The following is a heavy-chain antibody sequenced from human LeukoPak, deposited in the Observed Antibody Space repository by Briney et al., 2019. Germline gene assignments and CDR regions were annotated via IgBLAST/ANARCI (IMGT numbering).Heavy chain of an antibody. V-gene: IGHV3-73*01. CDR3: TRQHCSGGTCSYVDY. Sequence: GESLRLSCAASGFDFSDFYMHWVRQASGRGLEWVGLISPKPNTYTTVYAASVKGRFTISRDDSKDTAYLQMNSLKAEDTAVYYCTRQHCSGGTCSYVDYWGQGTLVT. J-gene: IGHJ4*02. CDR2: ISPKPNTYTT. D-gene: IGHD2-15*01. CDR1: GFDFSDFY.